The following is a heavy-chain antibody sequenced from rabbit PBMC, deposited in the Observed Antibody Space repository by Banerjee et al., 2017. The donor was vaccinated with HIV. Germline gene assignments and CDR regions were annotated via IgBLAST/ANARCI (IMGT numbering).Heavy chain of an antibody. Sequence: QEQLEESGGDLVKPEGSLTLTCTASGFSFSNKYVMCWVRQAPGKGLDLIACIGTSSGNTYYASWVNGRFTISKTSSTTVTLQMTSLTAADTATYFCARDGFGTGPDYDLWGPGTLVTVS. CDR1: GFSFSNKYV. V-gene: IGHV1S45*01. J-gene: IGHJ4*01. CDR3: ARDGFGTGPDYDL. D-gene: IGHD7-1*01. CDR2: IGTSSGNT.